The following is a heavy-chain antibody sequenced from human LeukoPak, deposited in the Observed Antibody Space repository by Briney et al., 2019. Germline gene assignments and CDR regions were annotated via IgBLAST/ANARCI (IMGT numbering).Heavy chain of an antibody. CDR1: GFTFSSYA. CDR2: ISYDGSNK. J-gene: IGHJ3*02. D-gene: IGHD1-26*01. CDR3: AASSTLVGTAFDI. V-gene: IGHV3-30*04. Sequence: GGSLRLSCAASGFTFSSYAMHWVRQAPGKGLEWVAVISYDGSNKYYADSLKGRFTVSRDNSRDTLYLQMDSLRAEDSAVFYCAASSTLVGTAFDIWGQGTIVTVSS.